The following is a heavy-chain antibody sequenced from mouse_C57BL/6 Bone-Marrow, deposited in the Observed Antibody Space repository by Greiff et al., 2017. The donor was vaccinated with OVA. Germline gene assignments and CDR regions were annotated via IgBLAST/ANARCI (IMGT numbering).Heavy chain of an antibody. CDR1: GYAFSSSW. Sequence: VQLQQSGPELVKPGASVKISCKASGYAFSSSWMNWVKQRPGKGLEWIGRIYPGDGDTNYNGKFKGKATLTADKSSSTAYMQLSSLTSEDSAVYFCASNGNYLYYFDYWGQGTTLTVSS. J-gene: IGHJ2*01. D-gene: IGHD2-1*01. V-gene: IGHV1-82*01. CDR2: IYPGDGDT. CDR3: ASNGNYLYYFDY.